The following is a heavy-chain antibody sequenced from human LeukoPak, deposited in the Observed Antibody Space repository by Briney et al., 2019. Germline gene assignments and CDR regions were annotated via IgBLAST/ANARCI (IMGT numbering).Heavy chain of an antibody. CDR1: GGSLNSYY. V-gene: IGHV4-59*01. Sequence: PSETLSLTCTVSGGSLNSYYWSSVRQPPGKGLELIGYIYYSGNTNYNPSLKSRVTISVDTSKNKFSLKLSSVTAADTAVYYCARRLGGSGYLDYWGQGILVTVSS. CDR2: IYYSGNT. CDR3: ARRLGGSGYLDY. J-gene: IGHJ4*02. D-gene: IGHD3-22*01.